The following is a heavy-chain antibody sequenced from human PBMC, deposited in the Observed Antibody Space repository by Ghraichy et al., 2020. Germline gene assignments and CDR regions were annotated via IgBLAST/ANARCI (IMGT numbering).Heavy chain of an antibody. J-gene: IGHJ4*02. CDR1: GFSFSTSA. Sequence: ETLSLTCAVSGFSFSTSAMSWVRQAPGKGLEWVSTISSRGATTYYADSVKGRFTISRDNSENTLYLQMNSLRAEDTAVYFCARGGYSAFDYWGQGTLVTVSS. D-gene: IGHD5-18*01. V-gene: IGHV3-23*01. CDR3: ARGGYSAFDY. CDR2: ISSRGATT.